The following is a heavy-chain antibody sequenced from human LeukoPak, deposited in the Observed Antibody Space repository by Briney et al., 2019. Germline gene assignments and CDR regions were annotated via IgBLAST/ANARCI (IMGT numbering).Heavy chain of an antibody. CDR3: ARERYYYDSSGNLGDY. J-gene: IGHJ4*02. V-gene: IGHV1-46*01. CDR1: GYTFTSYY. Sequence: ASVKVSCRASGYTFTSYYMHWVRQAPGQGLEWMGIINPSGGSTSYAQKFQGRVTMTRDMSTSTVYMELSSLRSEDTAVYYCARERYYYDSSGNLGDYWGQGTLVTVSS. CDR2: INPSGGST. D-gene: IGHD3-22*01.